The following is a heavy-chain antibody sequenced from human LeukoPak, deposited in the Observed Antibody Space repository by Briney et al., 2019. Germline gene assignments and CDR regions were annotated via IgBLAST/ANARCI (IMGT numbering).Heavy chain of an antibody. D-gene: IGHD2-15*01. CDR3: ARWARYCSSGSWYSWFDP. Sequence: GGSLRLSCAASGFTFRSYWMRWVRQAPGKGLEWVANMKLDGSEEYYVDSVKGRFTISSDNAKNSLYLQMNSLRVDDTAVYYCARWARYCSSGSWYSWFDPWGQGTLVTVSS. CDR1: GFTFRSYW. V-gene: IGHV3-7*01. CDR2: MKLDGSEE. J-gene: IGHJ5*02.